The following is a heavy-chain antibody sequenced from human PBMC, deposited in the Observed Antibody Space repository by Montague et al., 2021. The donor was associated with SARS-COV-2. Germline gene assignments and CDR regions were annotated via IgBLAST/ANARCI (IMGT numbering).Heavy chain of an antibody. CDR2: IFHSENT. D-gene: IGHD3-9*01. Sequence: SETLSLTCTVSGGSISSGSYYWSWIRQSPGKGLEWIGEIFHSENTNYNPSLKSRVIISLDMSKNQFSLTLTSVTAADTAVYYYARDRGAKTYDLLTGYYIIYYYGVDVWGPGTPVTVSS. CDR1: GGSISSGSYY. CDR3: ARDRGAKTYDLLTGYYIIYYYGVDV. J-gene: IGHJ6*02. V-gene: IGHV4-61*01.